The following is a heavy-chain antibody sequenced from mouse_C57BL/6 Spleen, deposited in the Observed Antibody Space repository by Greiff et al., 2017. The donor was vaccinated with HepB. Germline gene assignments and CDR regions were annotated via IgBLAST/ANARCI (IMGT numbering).Heavy chain of an antibody. D-gene: IGHD1-1*01. V-gene: IGHV1-64*01. CDR3: AREDYAYYAMDY. CDR2: IHPNSGST. Sequence: VQLQQPGAELVKPGASVKLSCKASGYTFTSYWMHWVKQRPGQGLEWIGMIHPNSGSTNYNEKFKSKATLTVDKSSSTAYMQLSSLTSEDSAVYYCAREDYAYYAMDYWGQGTSVTVSS. J-gene: IGHJ4*01. CDR1: GYTFTSYW.